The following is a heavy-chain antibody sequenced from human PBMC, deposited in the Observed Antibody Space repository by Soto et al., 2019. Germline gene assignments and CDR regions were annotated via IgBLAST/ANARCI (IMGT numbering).Heavy chain of an antibody. J-gene: IGHJ2*01. CDR2: IIPIFGTA. CDR1: GGTFSSYA. Sequence: QVQLVQSGAEVKKPGSSVKVSCKASGGTFSSYAISWVRQAPGQGLEWMGGIIPIFGTANYAQKFQGRVTITADESTSTAYMGLSSLRSEDTAVYYCAREERELLLRNWYFDLWGRGTLVTVSS. V-gene: IGHV1-69*01. D-gene: IGHD1-26*01. CDR3: AREERELLLRNWYFDL.